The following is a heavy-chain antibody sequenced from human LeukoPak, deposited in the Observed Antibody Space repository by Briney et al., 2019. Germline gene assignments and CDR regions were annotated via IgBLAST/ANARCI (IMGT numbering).Heavy chain of an antibody. CDR2: ISSSSTI. D-gene: IGHD6-13*01. Sequence: GGSLRLSCAASGFTFSSYSMNWVRQAPGKGLEWVSYISSSSTIYYADSVKGRFTISRDNAKNSLYLQMNSLRAEDTAVYYCARDPPAAGIYFDYWGQGTLVTVSS. CDR1: GFTFSSYS. CDR3: ARDPPAAGIYFDY. J-gene: IGHJ4*02. V-gene: IGHV3-48*01.